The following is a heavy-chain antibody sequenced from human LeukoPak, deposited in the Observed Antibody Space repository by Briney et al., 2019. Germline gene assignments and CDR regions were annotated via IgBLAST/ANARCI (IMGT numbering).Heavy chain of an antibody. CDR1: GYTFTGYY. CDR3: ARAYYDILTGYYMVHYYMDV. J-gene: IGHJ6*03. D-gene: IGHD3-9*01. Sequence: ASVKVSCKASGYTFTGYYMHWVRQAPGQGLEWMGWINPNSGGTNYAQKFQGRVTMTRDTSISTAYMELSRLRSDDTAVYYCARAYYDILTGYYMVHYYMDVWGKGTTVTVSS. CDR2: INPNSGGT. V-gene: IGHV1-2*02.